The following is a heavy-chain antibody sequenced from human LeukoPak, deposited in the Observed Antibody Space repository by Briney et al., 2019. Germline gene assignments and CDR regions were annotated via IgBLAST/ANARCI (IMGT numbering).Heavy chain of an antibody. Sequence: ASVKVSCKASGNTFIDHYLHWVRQAPGQGLEWMGWLNPKTGGTNFAEKFYGTVTLTRDTSINTAYMELSRRTSDDTAVYSCARQRGGGWFDTWGQGTLVTVSS. D-gene: IGHD3-10*01. CDR1: GNTFIDHY. CDR2: LNPKTGGT. CDR3: ARQRGGGWFDT. J-gene: IGHJ5*02. V-gene: IGHV1-2*02.